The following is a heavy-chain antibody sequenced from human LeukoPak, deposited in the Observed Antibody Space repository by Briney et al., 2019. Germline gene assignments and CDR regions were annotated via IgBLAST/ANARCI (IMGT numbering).Heavy chain of an antibody. CDR2: ISNNGGYT. CDR1: GFTFSSYW. J-gene: IGHJ4*02. Sequence: GGSLRLSCTASGFTFSSYWMDWVRQAPGKGLEWVSAISNNGGYTYYADSVQGRFTISRDNSKSTLCLQMNSLRAEDTAVYCCAKQLGYCSDGSCYFPYWGQGTLVTVSS. V-gene: IGHV3-23*01. CDR3: AKQLGYCSDGSCYFPY. D-gene: IGHD2-15*01.